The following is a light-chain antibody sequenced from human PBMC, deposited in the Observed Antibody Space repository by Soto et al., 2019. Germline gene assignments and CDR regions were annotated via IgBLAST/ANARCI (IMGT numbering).Light chain of an antibody. J-gene: IGKJ1*01. V-gene: IGKV3-15*01. CDR2: GAS. Sequence: EIVLTQSPVTLSVSPGERVTLSCRASQRLSSNLAWYQQRPGHAPRLLIYGASIRATDIPARFIGSGSGTEFTLTISSLQSEDFAVYYCQQYSNWPRTFGQGTKVDNK. CDR1: QRLSSN. CDR3: QQYSNWPRT.